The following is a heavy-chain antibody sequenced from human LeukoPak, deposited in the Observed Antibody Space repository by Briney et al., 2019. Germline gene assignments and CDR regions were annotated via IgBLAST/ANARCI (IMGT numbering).Heavy chain of an antibody. Sequence: SETLSLTCTVSGRSISSGGYYWSWIRQHPGKGLEWIGYIYYSGSTYYNPSLKSRVTISVDTSKNQFSLKLSSVTAADTAVYYCASGWYEPEDYYYGMDVWGQGTTVTVSS. CDR3: ASGWYEPEDYYYGMDV. D-gene: IGHD6-19*01. V-gene: IGHV4-31*03. J-gene: IGHJ6*02. CDR2: IYYSGST. CDR1: GRSISSGGYY.